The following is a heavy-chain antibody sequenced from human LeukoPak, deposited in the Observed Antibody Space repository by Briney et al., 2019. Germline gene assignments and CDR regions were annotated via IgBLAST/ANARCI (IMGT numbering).Heavy chain of an antibody. CDR3: ARAEDCSSTSCYKYSFGAFDI. Sequence: GASVKVSCKASGGTFSSYAISWVRQAPGQGLEWMGGIIPIFGTANYAQKFQGRVTITADESTSTAYMELSSLRSEDTAVYYCARAEDCSSTSCYKYSFGAFDIWGQGTMVTVSS. CDR2: IIPIFGTA. V-gene: IGHV1-69*13. J-gene: IGHJ3*02. CDR1: GGTFSSYA. D-gene: IGHD2-2*02.